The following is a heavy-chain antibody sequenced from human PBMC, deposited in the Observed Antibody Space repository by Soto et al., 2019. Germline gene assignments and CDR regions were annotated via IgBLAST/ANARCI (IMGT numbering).Heavy chain of an antibody. CDR3: GKERRGSGWSVCNF. CDR1: GFPFRDYA. V-gene: IGHV3-23*01. J-gene: IGHJ4*02. Sequence: VQLLESGGGLVQPGGSLRLSCAASGFPFRDYAMNWVRQAPGTGLERVSDISGHGDSARYADSVKGRFTVSRDNSRDTLYLQMNSLRVDDTAVYYCGKERRGSGWSVCNFWGQGTLVTVSS. CDR2: ISGHGDSA. D-gene: IGHD6-19*01.